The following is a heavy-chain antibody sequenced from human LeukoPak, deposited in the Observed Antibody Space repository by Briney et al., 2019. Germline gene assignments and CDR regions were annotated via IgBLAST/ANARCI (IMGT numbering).Heavy chain of an antibody. Sequence: SGGSLRLSCAASGLTFSRYGLHWVRQSLGKRLEWVAFIRLDGSYESYADSVRGRFTISRDNSKNSLYLQMNSLRAEDTAVYYCARVDYFDYWGQGTLVTVSS. CDR3: ARVDYFDY. J-gene: IGHJ4*02. CDR2: IRLDGSYE. V-gene: IGHV3-30*02. CDR1: GLTFSRYG.